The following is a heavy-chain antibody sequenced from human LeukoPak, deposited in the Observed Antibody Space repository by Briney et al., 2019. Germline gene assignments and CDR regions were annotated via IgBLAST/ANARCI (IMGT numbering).Heavy chain of an antibody. CDR2: IKQDGSEK. D-gene: IGHD1-26*01. V-gene: IGHV3-7*05. J-gene: IGHJ4*02. Sequence: PGGSLRLSCAASGFTFSNYWMGWVRQAPGKGLERVANIKQDGSEKYYVGSVKGRFTISRDNAKKSLYLQMNSLRAEDTAVYYCARDKSVGATPFDYWGQGTLVTVSS. CDR3: ARDKSVGATPFDY. CDR1: GFTFSNYW.